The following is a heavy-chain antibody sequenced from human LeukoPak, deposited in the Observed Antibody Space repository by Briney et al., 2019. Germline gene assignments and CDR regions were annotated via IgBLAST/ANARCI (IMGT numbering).Heavy chain of an antibody. D-gene: IGHD3-10*01. V-gene: IGHV3-30*18. CDR2: ISYDGSNK. CDR3: VKGTTRLMVRGVIPLFPLDY. CDR1: GFTFSSYG. J-gene: IGHJ4*02. Sequence: QPGRSLRLSCAASGFTFSSYGMHWVRQAPGKGLEWVAVISYDGSNKYYADSVKGRFTISRDNSKNTLYLQMNSLRAEDTAVYYCVKGTTRLMVRGVIPLFPLDYWGQGTLVTVSS.